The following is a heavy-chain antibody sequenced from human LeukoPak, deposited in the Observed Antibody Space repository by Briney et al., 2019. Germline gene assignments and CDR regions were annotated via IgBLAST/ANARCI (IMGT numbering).Heavy chain of an antibody. Sequence: GASVKVPCKASGYTFTGYFMHWVRQAPGQGLEWMGWINPNTGSTNYAQKFQGRVTMTRDTSISTAYMELSSLRSDDTAVYYCARVRKSSSSNWFDPWGQGTLVTVSS. CDR3: ARVRKSSSSNWFDP. J-gene: IGHJ5*02. D-gene: IGHD6-13*01. V-gene: IGHV1-2*02. CDR1: GYTFTGYF. CDR2: INPNTGST.